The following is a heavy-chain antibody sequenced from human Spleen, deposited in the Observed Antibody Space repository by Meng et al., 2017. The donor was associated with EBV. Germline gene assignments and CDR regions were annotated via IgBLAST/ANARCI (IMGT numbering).Heavy chain of an antibody. V-gene: IGHV1-18*01. J-gene: IGHJ4*02. CDR3: ARERNVYDTTGDQI. CDR2: ISGYDSET. D-gene: IGHD4-11*01. CDR1: GYTFTNYG. Sequence: QVQLVQSGAVVKKPGASVKVSCMASGYTFTNYGITWVRQAPGQGLEWMGWISGYDSETNYAQKFQGRLTMTTDTSTTTAYMELRSLRSDDTAVYYCARERNVYDTTGDQIWGQGTLVTVSS.